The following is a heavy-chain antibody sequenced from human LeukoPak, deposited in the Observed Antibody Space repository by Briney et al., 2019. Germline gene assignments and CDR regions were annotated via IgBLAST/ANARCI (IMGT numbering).Heavy chain of an antibody. Sequence: PSETLSLTCTVSGGSISSYYWSWIRQPPGKGLEWIGYIYYSGSTNYNPSLKSRVTISLDTSKNQCSLKLSSVTAADTAVYYCARLPGFRDAFDIWGQGTMVTISS. J-gene: IGHJ3*02. V-gene: IGHV4-59*08. CDR3: ARLPGFRDAFDI. CDR1: GGSISSYY. CDR2: IYYSGST.